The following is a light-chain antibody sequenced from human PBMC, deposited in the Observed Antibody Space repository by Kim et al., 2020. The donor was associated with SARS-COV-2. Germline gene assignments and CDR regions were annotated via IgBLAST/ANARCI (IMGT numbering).Light chain of an antibody. Sequence: PGKTARVSCGGNSIGSKSVHWDQQKSGQAPVLVIYYDSDRPSGIPERFSGSNSGNTATLTISRVEAGDEADYYCQVWDSSSDHRVVFGGGTQLTVL. CDR2: YDS. V-gene: IGLV3-21*04. CDR3: QVWDSSSDHRVV. J-gene: IGLJ2*01. CDR1: SIGSKS.